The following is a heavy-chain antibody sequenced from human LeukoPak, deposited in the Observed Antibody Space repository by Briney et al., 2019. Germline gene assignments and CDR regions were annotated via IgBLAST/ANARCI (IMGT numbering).Heavy chain of an antibody. CDR2: MNPNSGNT. CDR1: GYTFTSYD. V-gene: IGHV1-8*01. CDR3: ARDPSNTSGRHAYFDY. J-gene: IGHJ4*02. Sequence: ASVKVSCKASGYTFTSYDINWVRQATGQGLEWMGWMNPNSGNTGYAQKFQGRLTMTTDTSTTTAYMELRSLTYDDTAVYYCARDPSNTSGRHAYFDYWGQGTLVTVSS. D-gene: IGHD6-19*01.